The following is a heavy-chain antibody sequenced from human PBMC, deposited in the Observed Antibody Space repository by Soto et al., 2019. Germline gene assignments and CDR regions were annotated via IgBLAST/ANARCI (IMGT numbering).Heavy chain of an antibody. CDR3: ARAHRISRISPTAHNWFDP. CDR2: IIPILGIA. J-gene: IGHJ5*02. D-gene: IGHD3-16*01. V-gene: IGHV1-69*02. Sequence: QVQLVQSGAEVKKPGSSVKVSCKASGGTFSSYTISWVRQDPGQGLAWMGRIIPILGIANYAQKFQGRVTITEDTSTSTAYMELRSLRSEDTAVYYCARAHRISRISPTAHNWFDPWGQGTLVTVSS. CDR1: GGTFSSYT.